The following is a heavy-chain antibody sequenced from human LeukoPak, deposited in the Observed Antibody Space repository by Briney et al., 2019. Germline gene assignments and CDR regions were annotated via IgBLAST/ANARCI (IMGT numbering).Heavy chain of an antibody. CDR3: ARRHFDAFDI. Sequence: GGSLRLYCAASGFTFSSYGMQWVRRAPGKGLEWVAVIWYDGSSKYYADSVKGRFTISRDNSKNTLYLQMDSLTAEDTAVYYCARRHFDAFDIWGQGTVVTVSS. CDR2: IWYDGSSK. V-gene: IGHV3-33*01. CDR1: GFTFSSYG. J-gene: IGHJ3*02.